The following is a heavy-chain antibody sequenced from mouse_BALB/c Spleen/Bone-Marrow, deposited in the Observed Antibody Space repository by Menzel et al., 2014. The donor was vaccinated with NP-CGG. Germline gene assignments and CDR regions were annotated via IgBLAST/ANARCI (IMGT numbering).Heavy chain of an antibody. Sequence: EVHLVESGGGLVKSGGSLKLSCAASGFSFNSYGMSWVRQTPEKRLEWVATISGGGSYTFYLDSVKGRLTISRDYAKNNQCLQLSSQRSEDTALYYCARHACYDQTEVSFVYWGQGTLVTVSA. CDR2: ISGGGSYT. D-gene: IGHD2-3*01. V-gene: IGHV5-9-2*01. J-gene: IGHJ3*01. CDR3: ARHACYDQTEVSFVY. CDR1: GFSFNSYG.